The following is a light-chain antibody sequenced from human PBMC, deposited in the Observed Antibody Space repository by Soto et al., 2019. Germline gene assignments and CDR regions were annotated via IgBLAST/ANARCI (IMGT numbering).Light chain of an antibody. Sequence: EIVLTQSPGTLSLSPGERATLSCRASQSVSSNYLAWYQQKPGQAPRLLIHGASSRATGIPDRFSGSGSGTEFTLSISNLQPDDFATYYCQQYQRYWTFGQGTKVDIK. CDR2: GAS. V-gene: IGKV3-20*01. CDR1: QSVSSNY. CDR3: QQYQRYWT. J-gene: IGKJ1*01.